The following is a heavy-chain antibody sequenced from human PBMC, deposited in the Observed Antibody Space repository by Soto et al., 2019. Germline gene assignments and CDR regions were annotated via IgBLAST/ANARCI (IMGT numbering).Heavy chain of an antibody. D-gene: IGHD3-9*01. CDR1: GGSISTYY. V-gene: IGHV4-59*01. J-gene: IGHJ5*02. Sequence: SETLSLTCTVSGGSISTYYWSWIRQPPGKGLEWIGYMFYSGSTNYNPSLKSRVTISVDTSKNQFSLKLSSVTAADTAVYYCARDYDILTGYYNWFDPWGQGTLVTVSS. CDR3: ARDYDILTGYYNWFDP. CDR2: MFYSGST.